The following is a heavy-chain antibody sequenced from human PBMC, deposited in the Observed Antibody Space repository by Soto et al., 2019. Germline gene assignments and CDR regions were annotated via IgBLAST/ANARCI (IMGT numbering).Heavy chain of an antibody. Sequence: SETLSLTCAVSGGSISSGGYSWSWIRQPPGKGLEWIGYIYHSGSTYYNPSLKSRVTMSVDTSKNQFSLKVSSVTAADTALYYCARQGFGQLHGLVDVWGPGTTVTVSS. CDR2: IYHSGST. D-gene: IGHD3-10*01. V-gene: IGHV4-30-2*01. J-gene: IGHJ6*02. CDR1: GGSISSGGYS. CDR3: ARQGFGQLHGLVDV.